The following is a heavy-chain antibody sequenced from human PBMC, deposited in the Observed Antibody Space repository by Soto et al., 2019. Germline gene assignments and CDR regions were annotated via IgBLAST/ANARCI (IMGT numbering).Heavy chain of an antibody. J-gene: IGHJ6*02. D-gene: IGHD5-18*01. CDR2: ISAYNGNT. CDR3: ARDGRDTAMVFYHYYGMDV. CDR1: GYTFTSYG. Sequence: ASVKVSCKASGYTFTSYGISWVRQAPGQGLEWMGWISAYNGNTNYAQKLQGRVTMTTDTSTSTAYMELRSLRSDDTAVYYCARDGRDTAMVFYHYYGMDVWGQGTTVTVSS. V-gene: IGHV1-18*01.